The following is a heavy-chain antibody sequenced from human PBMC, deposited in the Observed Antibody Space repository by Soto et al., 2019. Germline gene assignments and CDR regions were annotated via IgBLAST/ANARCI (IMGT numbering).Heavy chain of an antibody. J-gene: IGHJ4*02. Sequence: ALVNLSCKAAGYTLTGYVMHWVRQATGQRLEWMGWINAGNGNTKYSQKFQGRVTITRDTSASTAYMELSSLRSEDTAVYYCATPRAPPNFLRGGYGNRGQRTLGTVSS. V-gene: IGHV1-3*01. D-gene: IGHD3-3*01. CDR2: INAGNGNT. CDR3: ATPRAPPNFLRGGYGN. CDR1: GYTLTGYV.